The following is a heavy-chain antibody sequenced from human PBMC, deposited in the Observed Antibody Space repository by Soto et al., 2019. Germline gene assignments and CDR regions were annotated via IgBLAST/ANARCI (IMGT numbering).Heavy chain of an antibody. D-gene: IGHD3-3*01. CDR3: ARAKYYDFWSGLYGMDV. CDR1: GFTVSSNY. V-gene: IGHV3-53*01. Sequence: GGSLRLSCAASGFTVSSNYMSWVRQAPGKGLEWVSVIYSGGSTYYADSVKGRFTISRDNSKNTLYLQMNSLRAEDTAVYYCARAKYYDFWSGLYGMDVWGQGTTVTVSS. J-gene: IGHJ6*02. CDR2: IYSGGST.